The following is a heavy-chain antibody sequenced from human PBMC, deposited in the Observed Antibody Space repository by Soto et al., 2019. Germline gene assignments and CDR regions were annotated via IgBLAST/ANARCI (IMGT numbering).Heavy chain of an antibody. Sequence: LETQSLTCSVSGETGISGAYYWSWIRQPPGKGLEWIGYVYYSGSTSYNPSLETGVTISVDTSKNQFSLKLTSVTPADTAIYYCARVKRSTSRLDPWGQGTLVTVSS. J-gene: IGHJ5*02. CDR2: VYYSGST. CDR3: ARVKRSTSRLDP. D-gene: IGHD1-26*01. V-gene: IGHV4-61*08. CDR1: GETGISGAYY.